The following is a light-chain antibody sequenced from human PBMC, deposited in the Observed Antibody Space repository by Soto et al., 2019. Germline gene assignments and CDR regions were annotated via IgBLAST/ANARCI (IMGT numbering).Light chain of an antibody. Sequence: AIRMTQSPSSLSASTGDRVTITCRASQGISSYLAWYQQKPGKAPKLLIYAASTLQSGVPSRFRGSGSGTDFTLTISCLQSEDFATYYCQQYYSYPMYTFGQGTKLEIK. CDR1: QGISSY. CDR3: QQYYSYPMYT. J-gene: IGKJ2*01. V-gene: IGKV1-8*01. CDR2: AAS.